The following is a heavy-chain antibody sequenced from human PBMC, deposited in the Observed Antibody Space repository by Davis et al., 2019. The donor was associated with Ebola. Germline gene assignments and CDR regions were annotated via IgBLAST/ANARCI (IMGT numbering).Heavy chain of an antibody. D-gene: IGHD1-26*01. J-gene: IGHJ3*02. CDR2: ITGTGGTT. V-gene: IGHV3-23*01. CDR1: GFTFRPFA. CDR3: ANSIVGARNAFDI. Sequence: GESLKISCAASGFTFRPFAMSWVRQAPGKGLEWVSAITGTGGTTFYTDSVKGRFTISRDNSKNTLYLQMNSLRAEDTAVYYCANSIVGARNAFDIWGQGTMVTVSS.